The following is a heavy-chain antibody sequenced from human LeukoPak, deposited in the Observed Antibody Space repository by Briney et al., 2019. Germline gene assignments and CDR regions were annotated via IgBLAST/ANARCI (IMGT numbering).Heavy chain of an antibody. V-gene: IGHV3-15*01. CDR3: TTRGSDSGCPFL. CDR2: IKSKTDGGTT. Sequence: GGSLRLSCAASGFTFSNAWMVWVRQAPGKGLEWVGRIKSKTDGGTTDYAAPVKGRFTISGGDSKNTLYLEMNSLKTEDTAVYYCTTRGSDSGCPFLWGQGTLVTVSS. J-gene: IGHJ4*02. D-gene: IGHD3-10*01. CDR1: GFTFSNAW.